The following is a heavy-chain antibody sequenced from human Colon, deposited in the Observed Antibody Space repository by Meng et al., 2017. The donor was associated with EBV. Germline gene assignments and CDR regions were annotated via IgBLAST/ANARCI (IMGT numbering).Heavy chain of an antibody. V-gene: IGHV4-4*02. CDR1: GGSISSVYW. Sequence: QVQREEAGPGLLKPSETLSLTCAVSGGSISSVYWWTWVRQSPGKGLEWIGEIYHSGSTNYNPSLKSRVTISVDKSKNQFSLKLTSVTAADTAVYYCARGGYYSFDYWGQRTLVTVSS. J-gene: IGHJ4*02. CDR2: IYHSGST. D-gene: IGHD5-18*01. CDR3: ARGGYYSFDY.